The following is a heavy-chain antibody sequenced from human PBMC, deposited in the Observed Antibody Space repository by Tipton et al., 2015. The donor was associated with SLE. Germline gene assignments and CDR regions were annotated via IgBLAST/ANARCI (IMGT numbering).Heavy chain of an antibody. J-gene: IGHJ6*02. Sequence: TLSLTCTVSGGSISSHYWSWIRQPPGKGLKWIGYIDDSGNTDYTPSLKSRVTISVDTSKNQFSLKLSSVTAADTAVYYCASMIVVIPVEARRDGMDVWGQGTTVTLPS. CDR3: ASMIVVIPVEARRDGMDV. D-gene: IGHD2-2*01. CDR1: GGSISSHY. V-gene: IGHV4-59*11. CDR2: IDDSGNT.